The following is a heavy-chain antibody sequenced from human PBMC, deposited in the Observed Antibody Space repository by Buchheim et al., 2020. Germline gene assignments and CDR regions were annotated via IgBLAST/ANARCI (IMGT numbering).Heavy chain of an antibody. J-gene: IGHJ6*02. Sequence: QVQLVQSGAEVKKPGSSVKVPCKASGGTFSSYAISWVRQAPGQGLEWMGGIIPIFGTTKYAQKFQGRVTITADESTSTAYMELSSLRSEDTAVYYCARVYTVTAGLWYYYGLDVWGQGTT. V-gene: IGHV1-69*01. CDR3: ARVYTVTAGLWYYYGLDV. CDR1: GGTFSSYA. CDR2: IIPIFGTT. D-gene: IGHD4-11*01.